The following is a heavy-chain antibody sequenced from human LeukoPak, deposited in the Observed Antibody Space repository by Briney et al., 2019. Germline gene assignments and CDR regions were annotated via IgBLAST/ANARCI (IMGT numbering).Heavy chain of an antibody. CDR3: AGYSGYDSLDY. D-gene: IGHD5-12*01. J-gene: IGHJ4*02. CDR2: IRAYNGNT. V-gene: IGHV1-18*01. Sequence: ASVNVSCKASGYTFTSYGISWVRQAPGQGLEWMGWIRAYNGNTNYAQKLQGRVTMTTDTSTSTAYMELRSLRSDDTAVYYCAGYSGYDSLDYWGQGTLVTVSS. CDR1: GYTFTSYG.